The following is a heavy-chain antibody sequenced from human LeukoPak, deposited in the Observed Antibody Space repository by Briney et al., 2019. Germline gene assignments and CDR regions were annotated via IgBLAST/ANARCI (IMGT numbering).Heavy chain of an antibody. Sequence: PSETLSLTCAVSGGSISSGGYSWSWIRQPPGKGLEWIGYIYHSGSTYYNPSLKSRVTISVDTSKNQFSLKLSSVTAADTAVYYCARKLVATIGETTVWFDPWGQGTLVTVSS. CDR2: IYHSGST. V-gene: IGHV4-30-2*01. D-gene: IGHD5-12*01. CDR3: ARKLVATIGETTVWFDP. CDR1: GGSISSGGYS. J-gene: IGHJ5*02.